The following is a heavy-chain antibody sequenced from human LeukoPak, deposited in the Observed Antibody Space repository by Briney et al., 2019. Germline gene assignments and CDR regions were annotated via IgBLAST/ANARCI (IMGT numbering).Heavy chain of an antibody. CDR3: AREDRYCGGGSCYS. J-gene: IGHJ4*02. CDR1: GGSISSGSYY. CDR2: IYTSGST. D-gene: IGHD2-15*01. Sequence: PSQTLSLTCTVSGGSISSGSYYWSWIRQPAGKGLEWIGRIYTSGSTSYNPSLKSRVTISIDTSKYQFSLELSSVTAADTAVYYCAREDRYCGGGSCYSWGQGTLVTVSS. V-gene: IGHV4-61*02.